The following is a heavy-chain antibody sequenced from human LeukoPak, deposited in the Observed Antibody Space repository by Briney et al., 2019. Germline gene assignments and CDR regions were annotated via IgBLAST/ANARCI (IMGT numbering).Heavy chain of an antibody. V-gene: IGHV1-18*01. CDR3: ARATDSYGLDY. CDR1: GYTFTSYG. Sequence: ASVKVSCKASGYTFTSYGISWVRQAPGQGLEWMGWISAYNGNTNYAQKLQGRVTMTTDTSTSTAYMELSRLRSDDTAVYYCARATDSYGLDYWGQGTLVTVSS. CDR2: ISAYNGNT. D-gene: IGHD5-18*01. J-gene: IGHJ4*02.